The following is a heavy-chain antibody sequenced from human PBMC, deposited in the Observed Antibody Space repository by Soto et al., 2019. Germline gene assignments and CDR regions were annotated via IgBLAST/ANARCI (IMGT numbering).Heavy chain of an antibody. Sequence: QVQLQQWGAGLLKPSETLSLTCAVYGGSFSGYYWSWIRQPPGKGLEWLGEINHSGSTNYNPSLKSRVTISLDKSKDQVFLKQSSVAAADTAVYYCAREGYCSGCSGYSRWFGPWGQGTLVTVSS. CDR3: AREGYCSGCSGYSRWFGP. D-gene: IGHD2-15*01. V-gene: IGHV4-34*01. CDR2: INHSGST. J-gene: IGHJ5*02. CDR1: GGSFSGYY.